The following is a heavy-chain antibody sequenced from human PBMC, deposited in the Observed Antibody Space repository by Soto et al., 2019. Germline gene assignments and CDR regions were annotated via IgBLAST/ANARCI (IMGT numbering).Heavy chain of an antibody. Sequence: SCKASGYTFTSYYMHWVRQAPGKGLEWVSVIYSGGSTYYADSVKGRFTISRDNSKNTLYLQMNSLRAEDTAVYYCARTSNSSGYYGYWGQGTLVTVSS. V-gene: IGHV3-66*01. CDR2: IYSGGST. J-gene: IGHJ4*02. D-gene: IGHD3-22*01. CDR1: GYTFTSYY. CDR3: ARTSNSSGYYGY.